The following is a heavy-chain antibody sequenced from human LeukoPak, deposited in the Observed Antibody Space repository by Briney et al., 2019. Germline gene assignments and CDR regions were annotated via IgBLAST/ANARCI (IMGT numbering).Heavy chain of an antibody. V-gene: IGHV3-53*01. J-gene: IGHJ4*02. Sequence: GGSLRLSCAASGFTVITNDMTWVRQAPGKGLEWVLVLYSDGNTKYADSVQGRFTISRDNSKNTLYLEMTSLSPDDTAVYYCARGVEPLAANTLAYWGQGTLVTVSS. CDR1: GFTVITND. CDR3: ARGVEPLAANTLAY. CDR2: LYSDGNT. D-gene: IGHD1-14*01.